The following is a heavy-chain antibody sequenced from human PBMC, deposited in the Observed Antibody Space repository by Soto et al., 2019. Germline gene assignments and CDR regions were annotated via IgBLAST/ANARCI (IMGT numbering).Heavy chain of an antibody. CDR3: AKGGAAHYFDY. D-gene: IGHD6-6*01. Sequence: EVQLVESGGGLVQPDRSLRLSCAASGFTFDDYAMHWVRQAPGKGLEWVSGISWNSGSIGYADSVKGRFTISRDNAKNSLYLQMNSLRAEDTALYYCAKGGAAHYFDYWGQGTLVTVSS. J-gene: IGHJ4*02. CDR2: ISWNSGSI. CDR1: GFTFDDYA. V-gene: IGHV3-9*01.